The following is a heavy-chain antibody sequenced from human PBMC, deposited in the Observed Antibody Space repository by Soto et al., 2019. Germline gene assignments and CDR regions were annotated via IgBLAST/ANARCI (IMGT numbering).Heavy chain of an antibody. CDR3: ATSDLGVVIRPDAFDI. CDR2: FDPEDGET. J-gene: IGHJ3*02. CDR1: GYTLTELS. Sequence: ASVKVSCKVSGYTLTELSMHWVRQAPGKGLEWMGGFDPEDGETIYAQKFQGRVTMTEDTSTDTAYMELSSLRSEDTAVYYCATSDLGVVIRPDAFDISGQGTMVTVS. V-gene: IGHV1-24*01. D-gene: IGHD3-3*01.